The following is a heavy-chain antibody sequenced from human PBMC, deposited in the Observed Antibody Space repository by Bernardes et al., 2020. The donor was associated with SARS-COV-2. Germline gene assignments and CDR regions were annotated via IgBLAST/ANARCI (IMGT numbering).Heavy chain of an antibody. CDR2: ISGSSRYI. CDR1: GFSFSDYY. Sequence: GSLRLSCTTSGFSFSDYYMTWVRQAPGRGLEWVSSISGSSRYIYYGDSVRGRFTISRDNAQNSLYLQMDSLRVEDTAVYYCAREVGTVPAAKDYFDFWGQGALVTVSS. CDR3: AREVGTVPAAKDYFDF. D-gene: IGHD2-2*01. V-gene: IGHV3-21*01. J-gene: IGHJ4*02.